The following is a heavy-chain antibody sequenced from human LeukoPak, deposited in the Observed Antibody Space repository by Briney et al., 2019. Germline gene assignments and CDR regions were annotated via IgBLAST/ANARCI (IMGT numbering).Heavy chain of an antibody. D-gene: IGHD2/OR15-2a*01. V-gene: IGHV4-39*01. CDR1: GGSISSTTYY. Sequence: SETLSLTCTVSGGSISSTTYYWAWIRQPPGKGLEWIGSIYYSGSTYYNPSLKSRVTISVDTSKNQFSLKLSSVTAADTAVYYCARSNSYYYYYYMDVWGKGTTVTISS. CDR2: IYYSGST. J-gene: IGHJ6*03. CDR3: ARSNSYYYYYYMDV.